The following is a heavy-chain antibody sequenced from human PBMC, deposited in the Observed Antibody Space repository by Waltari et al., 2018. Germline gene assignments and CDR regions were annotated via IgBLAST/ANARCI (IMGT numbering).Heavy chain of an antibody. D-gene: IGHD6-19*01. V-gene: IGHV4-59*01. CDR3: ARATQWLVRAFDY. CDR1: GGSISSYS. J-gene: IGHJ4*02. Sequence: QVQLQESGPGLVKPSETLSLTCTVSGGSISSYSWSWIRQPPGKGLEWIGYIYYSGSTNYNPSLKSRVTISVDTSKNQFSLKLSSVTAADTAVYYCARATQWLVRAFDYWGQGTLVTVSS. CDR2: IYYSGST.